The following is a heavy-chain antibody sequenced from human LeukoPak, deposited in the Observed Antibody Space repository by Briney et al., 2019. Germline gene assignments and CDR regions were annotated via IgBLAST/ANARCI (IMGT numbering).Heavy chain of an antibody. Sequence: GVSLRLSCAASGFTFTTYWMSWVRQAPGKGLEWVANIKNDGTENYYVDSVKGRFTISRDNANNSLYLQMDSLRADDTAVYYCVRDWGLAYWGQGTLVTVSS. CDR1: GFTFTTYW. J-gene: IGHJ4*02. D-gene: IGHD3-16*01. CDR2: IKNDGTEN. CDR3: VRDWGLAY. V-gene: IGHV3-7*05.